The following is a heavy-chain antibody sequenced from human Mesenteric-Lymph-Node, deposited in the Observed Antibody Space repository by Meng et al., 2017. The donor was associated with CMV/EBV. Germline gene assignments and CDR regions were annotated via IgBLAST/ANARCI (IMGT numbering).Heavy chain of an antibody. V-gene: IGHV1-18*01. Sequence: ASVKVSCKASGYTFTSYGIGWVRQAPGQGLEWMGWISAYNGNTNYAQKLQGRVTMTTDTSTSTAYMELRSLRSDDTAVYYCAREYVTIFGVVIHYYGMDVWGQGTTVTVSS. CDR3: AREYVTIFGVVIHYYGMDV. CDR1: GYTFTSYG. CDR2: ISAYNGNT. D-gene: IGHD3-3*01. J-gene: IGHJ6*02.